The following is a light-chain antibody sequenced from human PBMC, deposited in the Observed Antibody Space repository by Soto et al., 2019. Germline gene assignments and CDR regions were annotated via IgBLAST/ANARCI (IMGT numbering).Light chain of an antibody. CDR3: AAWDDILNGYV. Sequence: QSVLAQPPSASGTPGKRVTISCSGSSSNIVSNTVTWYQQLPGTAPKLVIYSNYDRPSGVPGRFSGSTSGTSASLVIRGLQSEDEADYYCAAWDDILNGYVFGGGTKVTVL. V-gene: IGLV1-44*01. J-gene: IGLJ1*01. CDR2: SNY. CDR1: SSNIVSNT.